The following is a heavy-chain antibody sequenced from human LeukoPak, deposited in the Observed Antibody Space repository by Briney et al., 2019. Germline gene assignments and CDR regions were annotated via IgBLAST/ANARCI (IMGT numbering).Heavy chain of an antibody. Sequence: PGGSLRLSCVASGFDFSSYSMHWIRQAPGKGLEYVSSINANGDKTHYANSVKGRFTVSRDNSKKTLYLQMGSLRGDDMAVYYCAREYYAPGKLPVDYWGQGTLVTVSS. J-gene: IGHJ4*02. D-gene: IGHD3-10*01. V-gene: IGHV3-64*01. CDR2: INANGDKT. CDR1: GFDFSSYS. CDR3: AREYYAPGKLPVDY.